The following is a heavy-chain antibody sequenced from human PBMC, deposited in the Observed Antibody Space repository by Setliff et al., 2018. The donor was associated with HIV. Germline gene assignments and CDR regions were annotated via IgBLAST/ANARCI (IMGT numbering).Heavy chain of an antibody. CDR2: IYHSGST. D-gene: IGHD6-19*01. CDR1: GGSISSGYY. V-gene: IGHV4-38-2*02. J-gene: IGHJ4*02. CDR3: AGEYSSGWYSGHY. Sequence: SETLSLTCIVSGGSISSGYYWGWIRQPPGKGLEWIGSIYHSGSTYYNPSLKSRVTISVDTSTNQFSLKLSSVTAADTAVYYCAGEYSSGWYSGHYWGQGTLVTVSS.